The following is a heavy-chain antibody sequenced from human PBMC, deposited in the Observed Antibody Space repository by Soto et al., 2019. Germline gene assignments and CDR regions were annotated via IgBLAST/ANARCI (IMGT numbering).Heavy chain of an antibody. CDR3: ARVPRYDFWSGYYSSDYYYYMDV. V-gene: IGHV4-59*01. CDR2: IYYSGST. CDR1: GGSISSYY. J-gene: IGHJ6*03. Sequence: SETLSLTCTVSGGSISSYYWSWIRQPPGKGLEWIGYIYYSGSTNYNPSLKSRVTISVDTSKNQFSLKLSSVTAADTAVYYCARVPRYDFWSGYYSSDYYYYMDVWGKGTTVTVSS. D-gene: IGHD3-3*01.